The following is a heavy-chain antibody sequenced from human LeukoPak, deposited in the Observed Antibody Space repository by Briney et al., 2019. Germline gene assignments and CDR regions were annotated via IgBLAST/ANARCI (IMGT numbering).Heavy chain of an antibody. D-gene: IGHD6-13*01. V-gene: IGHV4-59*12. CDR2: IYHSGST. CDR3: ARVSSSSTVQDY. CDR1: GGSISSYY. J-gene: IGHJ4*02. Sequence: SETLSLTCTVSGGSISSYYWSWIRQPPGKGLEWIGYIYHSGSTYYNPSLKSRVTISVDRSKNQFSLKLSSVTAADTAVYYCARVSSSSTVQDYWGQGTLVTVSS.